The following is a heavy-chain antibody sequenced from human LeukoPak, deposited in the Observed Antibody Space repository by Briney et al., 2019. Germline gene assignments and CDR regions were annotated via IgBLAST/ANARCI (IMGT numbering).Heavy chain of an antibody. Sequence: PSETLSLTCTVSGGSISSYYWSWLRQPPGKGVEWIGYIYYSGSTNYNPSLKSRVTISVGTSKNQFSLELSSVTAADTAVYYCARDRKDYYMDVWGKGTTVTVSS. CDR2: IYYSGST. V-gene: IGHV4-59*01. J-gene: IGHJ6*03. CDR3: ARDRKDYYMDV. CDR1: GGSISSYY.